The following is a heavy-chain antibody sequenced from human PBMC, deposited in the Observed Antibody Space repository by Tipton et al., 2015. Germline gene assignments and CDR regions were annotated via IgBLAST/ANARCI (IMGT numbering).Heavy chain of an antibody. CDR1: GFTFSSYE. D-gene: IGHD6-19*01. V-gene: IGHV3-48*03. CDR2: ISSSGSTI. Sequence: SLRLSCAASGFTFSSYEMNWVRQAPGKGLEWVSYISSSGSTIYYADSVKGRFTISRDNAKNSLYLQMNSLRAEDTAVYYCARDRSTVVGKDGMNVWGQGTTVTVTS. CDR3: ARDRSTVVGKDGMNV. J-gene: IGHJ6*02.